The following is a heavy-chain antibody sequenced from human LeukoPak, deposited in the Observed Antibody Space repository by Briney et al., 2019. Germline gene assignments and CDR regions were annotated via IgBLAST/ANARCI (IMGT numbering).Heavy chain of an antibody. V-gene: IGHV3-7*01. Sequence: GGSLRLSCAASGFTFTTYAMSWVRQAPGKGLEWVANIKQDGSEKYYVDSVKGRFTISRDNAKNSLYLQMNSLRAEDTAVYYCARELPYVWGSYRYPVWGQGTLVTVSS. CDR2: IKQDGSEK. CDR1: GFTFTTYA. CDR3: ARELPYVWGSYRYPV. J-gene: IGHJ4*02. D-gene: IGHD3-16*02.